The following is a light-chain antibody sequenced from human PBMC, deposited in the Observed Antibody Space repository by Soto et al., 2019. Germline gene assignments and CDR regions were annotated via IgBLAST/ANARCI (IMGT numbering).Light chain of an antibody. V-gene: IGKV3-15*01. CDR3: PQYNNWHPTRT. CDR2: GAS. CDR1: QSVSSN. J-gene: IGKJ4*02. Sequence: LISQSPGTFHEYGGESSRDCVMVCQSVSSNLAWYQQKPGQAPRLLIYGASTRATSIPPTISGSGSGIPFTPIISSLQSEDFAGYYYPQYNNWHPTRTFGEGTKVDIK.